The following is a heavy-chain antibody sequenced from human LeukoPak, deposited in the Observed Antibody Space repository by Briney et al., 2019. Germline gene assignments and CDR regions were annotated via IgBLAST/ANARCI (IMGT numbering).Heavy chain of an antibody. D-gene: IGHD3-16*01. J-gene: IGHJ5*02. CDR2: INPDGTQK. CDR1: GFTFSLYW. CDR3: VRQMIRFWFDP. V-gene: IGHV3-7*01. Sequence: GGSLGLSCAASGFTFSLYWMTWVRQSPGKGLEWVADINPDGTQKYSVDSLKGRFTISRDNAKNAVFLQMNSLRDDDTAVYYCVRQMIRFWFDPWGQGTRVTVSS.